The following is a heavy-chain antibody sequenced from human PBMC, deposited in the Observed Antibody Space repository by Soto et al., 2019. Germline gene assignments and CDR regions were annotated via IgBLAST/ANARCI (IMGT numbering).Heavy chain of an antibody. CDR3: ATEFWGYYDFWSSYSDY. V-gene: IGHV3-7*01. J-gene: IGHJ4*02. CDR2: IKEDGSDM. CDR1: GFTFSSYW. D-gene: IGHD3-3*01. Sequence: EVQLVESGGGLVQPGGPLRLSCAASGFTFSSYWMSWVRQAPGKGLEWVANIKEDGSDMYYVDSVKGRFTIYGDNARNPLYLQMNRLRAEEPAVYYRATEFWGYYDFWSSYSDYGGQRTLVTVSS.